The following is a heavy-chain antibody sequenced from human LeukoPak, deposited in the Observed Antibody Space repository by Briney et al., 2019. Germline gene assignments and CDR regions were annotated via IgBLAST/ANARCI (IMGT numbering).Heavy chain of an antibody. D-gene: IGHD2-15*01. CDR2: IYSGGST. CDR1: GFTVSSNY. J-gene: IGHJ5*02. Sequence: PGGSLRLSCAASGFTVSSNYKSWVRQAPGKGLEWVSVIYSGGSTYYADSVKGRFTISRDNSKNTLYLQMNSLRAEDTAVYYCASHGGRRYCSGGSCYRWFDPWGQGTLVTVSS. V-gene: IGHV3-53*01. CDR3: ASHGGRRYCSGGSCYRWFDP.